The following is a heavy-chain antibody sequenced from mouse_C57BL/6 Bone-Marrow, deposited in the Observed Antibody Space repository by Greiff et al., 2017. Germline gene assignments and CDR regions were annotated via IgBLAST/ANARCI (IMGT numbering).Heavy chain of an antibody. CDR2: IYPGDGDT. D-gene: IGHD2-4*01. Sequence: VQLQQSGPELVKPGASVKISCKASGYAFSSSWMNWVKQRPGKGLEWIGRIYPGDGDTNYNGKFKGKATLTADKSSSTAYMQLSSLTSEDSAVYFCAREGLRYFDYGGQGTTLTVSS. J-gene: IGHJ2*01. V-gene: IGHV1-82*01. CDR1: GYAFSSSW. CDR3: AREGLRYFDY.